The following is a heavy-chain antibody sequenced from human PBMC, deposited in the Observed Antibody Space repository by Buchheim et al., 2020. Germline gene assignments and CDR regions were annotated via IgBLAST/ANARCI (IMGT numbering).Heavy chain of an antibody. CDR1: GLSFINYG. J-gene: IGHJ4*02. Sequence: EVQLVESGGGLVRPGGSLRLSCEASGLSFINYGMPWVRQAPGRGLDWVSMLSGSGSPGGVGTFYADSVRGRFTFSKNFSKNTLYLQMNSLRVEDTAIYYCAKVFYSDTWYGEDSWGQGTL. CDR3: AKVFYSDTWYGEDS. V-gene: IGHV3-23*04. D-gene: IGHD3-10*01. CDR2: LSGSGSPGGVGT.